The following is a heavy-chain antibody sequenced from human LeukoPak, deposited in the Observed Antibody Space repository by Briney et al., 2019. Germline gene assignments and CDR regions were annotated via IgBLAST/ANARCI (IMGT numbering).Heavy chain of an antibody. Sequence: SETLSLTCIVSGYSISSGYYWGWIRQPPGKGLEWIGSIYHSGSTYYNPSLKSRVTISVDTSKNQFSLKLSSVTAADTAVYYCASENDAFDIWGQGTMVTVSS. V-gene: IGHV4-38-2*02. J-gene: IGHJ3*02. CDR3: ASENDAFDI. CDR2: IYHSGST. CDR1: GYSISSGYY.